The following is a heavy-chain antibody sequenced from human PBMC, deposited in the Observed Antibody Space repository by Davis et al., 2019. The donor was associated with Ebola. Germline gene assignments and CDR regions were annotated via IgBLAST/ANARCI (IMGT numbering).Heavy chain of an antibody. V-gene: IGHV3-66*02. Sequence: GGSLRLSCAVSGFTFSNYWMNWVRQAPGKGLEWVSTFGTGGDTYYADSVKGRFAISRDNSKNTLYLQMNSLRAEDTAVYYCARAATNTAMVYFDYWGQGTLVTVSS. D-gene: IGHD5-18*01. CDR3: ARAATNTAMVYFDY. CDR1: GFTFSNYW. J-gene: IGHJ4*02. CDR2: FGTGGDT.